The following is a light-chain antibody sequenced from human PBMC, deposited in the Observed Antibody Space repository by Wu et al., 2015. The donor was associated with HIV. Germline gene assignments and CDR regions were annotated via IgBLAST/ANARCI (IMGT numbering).Light chain of an antibody. V-gene: IGKV1-39*01. J-gene: IGKJ2*01. Sequence: DIQMTQSPSTLSASVGERVTMTCRASESLNDRLAWYQQKPGKAPKLLIYAASSLQSGVPSRFSGSGSGTDFTLTISSLQPEDFATYYCQQSYSTLSTFGQGTKLEIK. CDR3: QQSYSTLST. CDR2: AAS. CDR1: ESLNDR.